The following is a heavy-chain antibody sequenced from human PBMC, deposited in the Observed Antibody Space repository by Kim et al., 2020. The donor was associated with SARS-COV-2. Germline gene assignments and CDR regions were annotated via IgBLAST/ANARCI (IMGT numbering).Heavy chain of an antibody. D-gene: IGHD5-12*01. Sequence: GYEQKFQGRVTRTRNTAKSTAYMELSSLRSEDTAVYYCARTVDSGYDGRYWGQGTLVTVSS. CDR3: ARTVDSGYDGRY. V-gene: IGHV1-8*01. J-gene: IGHJ4*02.